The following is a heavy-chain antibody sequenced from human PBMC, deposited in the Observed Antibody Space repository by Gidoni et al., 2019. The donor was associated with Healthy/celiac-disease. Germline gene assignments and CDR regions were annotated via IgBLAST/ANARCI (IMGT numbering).Heavy chain of an antibody. J-gene: IGHJ4*02. D-gene: IGHD3-3*01. V-gene: IGHV1-3*01. CDR2: INAGNGNT. CDR1: GYTFTSYA. CDR3: ARDRFWSGYKKDVDY. Sequence: QVQLVQSGAEVKKPGASVKVSCKASGYTFTSYAMHWVRQAPGQRLEWMGWINAGNGNTKYSQKFQGRVTITRDTSASTAYMELSSLRSEDTAVYYCARDRFWSGYKKDVDYWCQGTLVTVSS.